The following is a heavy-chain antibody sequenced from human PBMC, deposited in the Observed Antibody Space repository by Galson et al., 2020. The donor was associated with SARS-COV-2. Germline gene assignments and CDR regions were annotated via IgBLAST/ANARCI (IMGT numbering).Heavy chain of an antibody. CDR1: GFTFSTYG. J-gene: IGHJ4*02. V-gene: IGHV3-30*02. CDR2: LRYDGSKK. Sequence: GGSLRLSCATSGFTFSTYGMHWVRQAPGKGLEWVTFLRYDGSKKYYADSVKGQFTISRDNSKNTVYLQMDSLTAEDTAVYYCSKDPRLLSLRENYSFDYWGQGTLVTVSS. CDR3: SKDPRLLSLRENYSFDY. D-gene: IGHD1-26*01.